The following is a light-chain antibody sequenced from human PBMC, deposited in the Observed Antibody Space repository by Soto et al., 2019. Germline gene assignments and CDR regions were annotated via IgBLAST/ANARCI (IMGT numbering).Light chain of an antibody. V-gene: IGKV1-33*01. J-gene: IGKJ2*01. Sequence: DIQMTQSPSSLSAAVGDRVTFTCQASQDIYKYLNWYQKKPGKAPKLIIYDAANLERGVPSRFSGRGSGTDLNLTVATLQPKDSATYYGKQYDHPPDTFAQGTKPETK. CDR2: DAA. CDR1: QDIYKY. CDR3: KQYDHPPDT.